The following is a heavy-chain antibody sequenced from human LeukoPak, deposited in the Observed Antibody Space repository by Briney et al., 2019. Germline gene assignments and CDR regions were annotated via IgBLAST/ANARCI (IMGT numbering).Heavy chain of an antibody. J-gene: IGHJ5*02. Sequence: SETLSLTCTVSGGSISSSSYYWGWIRQPPGKGLGWIGGIYYSGSTYYNPSLKSRVTISVDTSKNQFSLKLSSVTAADTAVYYCARHADIVVVPAANGGWFDPWGQGTLVTVSS. CDR2: IYYSGST. D-gene: IGHD2-2*01. CDR3: ARHADIVVVPAANGGWFDP. V-gene: IGHV4-39*01. CDR1: GGSISSSSYY.